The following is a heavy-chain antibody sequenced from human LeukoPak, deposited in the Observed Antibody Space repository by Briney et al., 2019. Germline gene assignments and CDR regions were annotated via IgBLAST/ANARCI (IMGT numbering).Heavy chain of an antibody. J-gene: IGHJ4*02. CDR1: GGSVSSDY. Sequence: KPSETLSLTCTVSGGSVSSDYWSWIRQPSGKGLEWIGYIYHTGNSDYNPSLKSRATISLDTSKNQFSLKLTSVTAADTAVYFCARHPFSSPFDYWGQGTLVTVSS. CDR3: ARHPFSSPFDY. V-gene: IGHV4-59*08. CDR2: IYHTGNS. D-gene: IGHD2/OR15-2a*01.